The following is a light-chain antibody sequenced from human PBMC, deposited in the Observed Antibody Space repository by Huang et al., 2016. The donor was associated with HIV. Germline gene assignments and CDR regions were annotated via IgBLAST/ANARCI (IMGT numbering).Light chain of an antibody. CDR1: HGIRND. CDR2: VAS. V-gene: IGKV1-6*01. J-gene: IGKJ1*01. CDR3: QQHFNYPWT. Sequence: AIQMTQSPSSLPASVGDRVTITCRASHGIRNDLAWYQQKPGKPPKLLIYVASSLHSGVPPRFSGSGSGTDFTLTINSLQPEDFATYYRQQHFNYPWTFGQGTKVDFK.